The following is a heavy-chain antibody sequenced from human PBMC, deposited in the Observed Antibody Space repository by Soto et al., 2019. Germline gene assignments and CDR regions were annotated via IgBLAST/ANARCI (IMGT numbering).Heavy chain of an antibody. Sequence: PGGSLRLSCAASGFTFDDYAMHWVRQAPGKGLEWVSGISWNSGSIGYADSVKGRFTISRDNAKNSLYLQMNSLRAEDTALYYCAKDKVPLSRYYYMDVWGKGTTVTVSS. J-gene: IGHJ6*03. CDR2: ISWNSGSI. V-gene: IGHV3-9*01. CDR1: GFTFDDYA. CDR3: AKDKVPLSRYYYMDV.